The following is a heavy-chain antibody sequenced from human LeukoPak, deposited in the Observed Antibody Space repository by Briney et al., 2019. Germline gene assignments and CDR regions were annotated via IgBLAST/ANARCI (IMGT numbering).Heavy chain of an antibody. CDR3: AKRVDYSSPGGYFDS. V-gene: IGHV3-53*01. Sequence: GGSLRLSCAASGFTVSSNYMSWVRQAPGKGLEWVSVIYSGGSTYYADSVKGRFTISRDNSKNTLYLQLNSLRAEDTAVYYCAKRVDYSSPGGYFDSWGPGSLVTVSS. J-gene: IGHJ4*02. CDR1: GFTVSSNY. D-gene: IGHD4-11*01. CDR2: IYSGGST.